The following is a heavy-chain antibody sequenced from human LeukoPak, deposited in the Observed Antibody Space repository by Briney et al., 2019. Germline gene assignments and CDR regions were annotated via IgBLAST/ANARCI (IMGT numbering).Heavy chain of an antibody. V-gene: IGHV3-30-3*01. D-gene: IGHD1-7*01. J-gene: IGHJ4*02. Sequence: PGGSLRLSCAASGFTFSNYAMHWVRQAPGKGLEWVAVISYDGSNKYYADSVKGRFTISRDNSKNTLYLQMNSLRAEDTAVYYCAKDGVTGTTDYWGQGTLVTVSS. CDR1: GFTFSNYA. CDR2: ISYDGSNK. CDR3: AKDGVTGTTDY.